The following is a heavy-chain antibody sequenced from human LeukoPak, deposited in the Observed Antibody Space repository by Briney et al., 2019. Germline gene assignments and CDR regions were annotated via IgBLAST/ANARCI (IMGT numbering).Heavy chain of an antibody. Sequence: GGSLRLSCAASGFTFSTYRMHWVRQAPGKGLEWMTFIQAGGDEKYYAESVKGRFTVSRDNSKNTLYLQMSSLRAEDTAVYYCTRDTPGYGGDDFDYWGQGALVTVSS. J-gene: IGHJ4*02. D-gene: IGHD4-23*01. CDR3: TRDTPGYGGDDFDY. CDR2: IQAGGDEK. V-gene: IGHV3-30*02. CDR1: GFTFSTYR.